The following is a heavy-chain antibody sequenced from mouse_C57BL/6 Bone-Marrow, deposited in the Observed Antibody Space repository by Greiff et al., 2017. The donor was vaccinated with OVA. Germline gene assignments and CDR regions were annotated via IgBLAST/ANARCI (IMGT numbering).Heavy chain of an antibody. V-gene: IGHV5-4*01. CDR2: ISDGGSYT. CDR3: ARDEDYSNFYWYFDV. CDR1: GFTFSSYA. D-gene: IGHD2-5*01. J-gene: IGHJ1*03. Sequence: EVMLVESGGGLVKPGGSLKLSCAASGFTFSSYAMSWVRQTPEKRLEWVATISDGGSYTYYPDNVKGRFTISRDNAKNNLYLQMSHLKSEDTAMYYCARDEDYSNFYWYFDVWGTGTTVTVSS.